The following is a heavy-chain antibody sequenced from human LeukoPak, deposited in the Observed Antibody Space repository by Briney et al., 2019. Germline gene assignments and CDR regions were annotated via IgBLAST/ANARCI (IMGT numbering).Heavy chain of an antibody. J-gene: IGHJ4*02. CDR2: IKADESGK. CDR1: GFILRKYL. CDR3: ARERDSNYKACDY. Sequence: GGSLRLSCGASGFILRKYLMSWVRQVPGKGLGWVAKIKADESGKNYVDSVKGRFTISRDNNKDVVYLQMSRLRVDDTAVYYCARERDSNYKACDYWGPGTLLTVSS. V-gene: IGHV3-7*01. D-gene: IGHD3-10*01.